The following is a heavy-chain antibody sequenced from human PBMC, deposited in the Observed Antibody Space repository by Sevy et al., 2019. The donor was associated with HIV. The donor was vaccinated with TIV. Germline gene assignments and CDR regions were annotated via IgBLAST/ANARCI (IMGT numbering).Heavy chain of an antibody. CDR1: GGSFSGYY. V-gene: IGHV4-34*01. D-gene: IGHD2-2*01. CDR2: INHSGSS. Sequence: SETLSLTCAVYGGSFSGYYWNWIRQSPGKGLEWIGEINHSGSSHYNPSLKSLVTISVDTSKNQVSLGLNSVTAADTAVYSCARAPPVVVVPGAPSWFDPWGQGTLVTVSS. CDR3: ARAPPVVVVPGAPSWFDP. J-gene: IGHJ5*02.